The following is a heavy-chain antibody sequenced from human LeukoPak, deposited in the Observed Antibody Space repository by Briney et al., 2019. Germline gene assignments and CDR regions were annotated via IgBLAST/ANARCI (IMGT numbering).Heavy chain of an antibody. Sequence: SVKVSCKASGGTFSSYAISWVRQAPGQGLEWMGRIIPIFGTANYAQKFQGRVTITTDESTSTAYMELSSLRSEDTAVYYCARDSMDIVVVDNWFDPWGQGTLATVSS. CDR2: IIPIFGTA. CDR1: GGTFSSYA. J-gene: IGHJ5*02. D-gene: IGHD2-15*01. CDR3: ARDSMDIVVVDNWFDP. V-gene: IGHV1-69*05.